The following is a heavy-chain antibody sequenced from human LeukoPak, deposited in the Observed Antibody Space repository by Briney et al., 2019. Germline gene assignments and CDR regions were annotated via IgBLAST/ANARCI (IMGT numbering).Heavy chain of an antibody. Sequence: GGSLRLSCAASGFTFSSYEMSWVRQAPGKGLEWVANIKQDGSEKYYVDSVKGRFTISRDNAKNSLYLQMNSLRAEDTAVYYCARVSYYDILTGYSKTHDAFDIWGQGTMVTVSS. J-gene: IGHJ3*02. CDR1: GFTFSSYE. D-gene: IGHD3-9*01. CDR3: ARVSYYDILTGYSKTHDAFDI. CDR2: IKQDGSEK. V-gene: IGHV3-7*01.